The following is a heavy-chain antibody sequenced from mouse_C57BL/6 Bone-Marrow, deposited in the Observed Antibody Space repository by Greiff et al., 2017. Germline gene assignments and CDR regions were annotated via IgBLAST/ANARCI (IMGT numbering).Heavy chain of an antibody. Sequence: VQLKESGGGLVKPGASLKLSCAASGFTFSSYAMSWVRQTPEKRLEWVATISAGGSYTYYPDNVKGRVTISRDNAKNNLYLQMSHLKSEDTAMYYCARDPEYYAMDYWGQGTAVTVTS. V-gene: IGHV5-4*01. CDR1: GFTFSSYA. J-gene: IGHJ4*01. CDR3: ARDPEYYAMDY. CDR2: ISAGGSYT.